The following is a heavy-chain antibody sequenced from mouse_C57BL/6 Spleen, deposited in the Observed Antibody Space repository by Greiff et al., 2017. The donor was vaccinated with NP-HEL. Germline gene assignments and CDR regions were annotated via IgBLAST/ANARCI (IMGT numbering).Heavy chain of an antibody. Sequence: EVMLMESGGGLEKPGGSLKLSCAASGFTFSDYGMHWVRQAPEKGLEWVAYISSGSSTIYYADTVKGRFTISRDNAKNTLFLQMTSLRSEDTAMYSSASNWDGYFDVWGTGTTVTVSS. CDR1: GFTFSDYG. V-gene: IGHV5-17*01. D-gene: IGHD4-1*02. CDR2: ISSGSSTI. J-gene: IGHJ1*03. CDR3: ASNWDGYFDV.